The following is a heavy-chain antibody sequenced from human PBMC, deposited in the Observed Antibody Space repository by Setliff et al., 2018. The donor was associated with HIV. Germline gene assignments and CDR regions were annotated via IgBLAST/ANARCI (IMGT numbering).Heavy chain of an antibody. D-gene: IGHD3-22*01. J-gene: IGHJ3*01. CDR3: ARGSLYYFDSTGHLFRALENRSPNGYGFDV. CDR1: GGSISSGTYY. V-gene: IGHV4-61*09. CDR2: TYTSGSA. Sequence: SETLSLTCTVSGGSISSGTYYWSWMRQPAGKGLEWIGHTYTSGSANSNPSLKSRVTISEDTSKNPLCLKISSVTAADTAVYFCARGSLYYFDSTGHLFRALENRSPNGYGFDVWGQGTMVTVSS.